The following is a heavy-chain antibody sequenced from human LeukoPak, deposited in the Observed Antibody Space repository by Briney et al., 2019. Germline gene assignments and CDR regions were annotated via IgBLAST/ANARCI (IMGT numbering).Heavy chain of an antibody. CDR1: GYTFSSFA. CDR2: MSGDATST. Sequence: GGSLRLSCAASGYTFSSFAMNWVRQAPGKGLEWVSTMSGDATSTYYADSVKGRFTISRDNSKNTLYLQMNSLRAEDTAVYYCAKRTSGSSWYSSDYWGQGTLVTVSS. J-gene: IGHJ4*02. D-gene: IGHD6-13*01. V-gene: IGHV3-23*01. CDR3: AKRTSGSSWYSSDY.